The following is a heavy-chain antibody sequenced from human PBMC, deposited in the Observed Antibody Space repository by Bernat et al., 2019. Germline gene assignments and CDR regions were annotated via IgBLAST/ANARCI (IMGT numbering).Heavy chain of an antibody. V-gene: IGHV3-9*01. D-gene: IGHD2-21*02. CDR1: GFTFDDYA. CDR3: AKGVRGDLHAFDI. CDR2: ISWNSGSI. Sequence: EVQLVESGGGLVQPGRSLRLSCAASGFTFDDYAMHWVRQAPGKGLEWVSGISWNSGSIGYADSVKGRFTISRDNAKNSLYLQMNSLRAEDTALYYCAKGVRGDLHAFDIWGQGTMVTVSS. J-gene: IGHJ3*02.